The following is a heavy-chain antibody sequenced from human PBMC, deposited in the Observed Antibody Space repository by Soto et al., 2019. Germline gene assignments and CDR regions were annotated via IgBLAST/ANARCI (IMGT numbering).Heavy chain of an antibody. V-gene: IGHV4-39*01. CDR2: IYYSGST. CDR1: GGSISSSSYY. J-gene: IGHJ4*02. Sequence: SETLSLTCTVSGGSISSSSYYWGWIRQPPGKGLEWIGSIYYSGSTYYNPSLKSRVTICVDTSKNQFSLKLSSVTAADTAVYDCARQPTISGVVIIGYFDYWGQGTLVTVSS. D-gene: IGHD3-3*01. CDR3: ARQPTISGVVIIGYFDY.